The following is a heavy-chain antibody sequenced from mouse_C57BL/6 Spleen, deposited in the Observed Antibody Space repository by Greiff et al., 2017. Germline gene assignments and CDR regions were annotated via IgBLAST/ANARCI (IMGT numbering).Heavy chain of an antibody. V-gene: IGHV5-9-1*02. D-gene: IGHD2-4*01. CDR1: GFTFSSYA. CDR3: TSVENLIYYDYDWFAY. CDR2: ISSGGDYI. Sequence: EVQVVESGEGLVKPGGSLKLSCAASGFTFSSYAMSWVRQTPEQRLEWVAYISSGGDYIYYADTVKGRFTISRDNARTTLYLQLSSLKSEDTAIDYCTSVENLIYYDYDWFAYWGQGTLVTVSA. J-gene: IGHJ3*01.